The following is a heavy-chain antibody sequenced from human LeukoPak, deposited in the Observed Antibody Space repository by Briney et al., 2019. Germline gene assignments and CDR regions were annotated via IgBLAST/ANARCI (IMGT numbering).Heavy chain of an antibody. CDR1: GFTFNSYS. CDR3: AKNYYDSSGLFDY. CDR2: ISSSRSYI. Sequence: GGSLRLSCEASGFTFNSYSMNWVRQAPGKGLEWVSSISSSRSYIYYADSVKGRFTISRDNAKNSLHLQMNSLRAEDTAVYYCAKNYYDSSGLFDYWGQGTLVIVSS. V-gene: IGHV3-21*01. J-gene: IGHJ4*02. D-gene: IGHD3-22*01.